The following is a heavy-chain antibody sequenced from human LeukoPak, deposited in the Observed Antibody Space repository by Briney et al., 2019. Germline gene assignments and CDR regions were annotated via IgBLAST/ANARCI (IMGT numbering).Heavy chain of an antibody. Sequence: PGGSLRLSCAASGFTFSSFAMTWVRQAPGKGRGGVFAISNSGDSAYYADSVTGQFTISRDNSKLTLYLQMNSLRAEDTAVYYCARGTISAVGDYMDVWGKGTTVTISS. CDR1: GFTFSSFA. J-gene: IGHJ6*03. CDR3: ARGTISAVGDYMDV. D-gene: IGHD6-13*01. V-gene: IGHV3-23*01. CDR2: ISNSGDSA.